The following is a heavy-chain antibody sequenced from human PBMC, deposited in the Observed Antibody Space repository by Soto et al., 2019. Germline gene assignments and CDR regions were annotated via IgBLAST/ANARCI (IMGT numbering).Heavy chain of an antibody. V-gene: IGHV4-59*01. CDR2: IYYSGST. Sequence: SETLSLTCTASGGSISSYYWSWIRQPPGKGLEWIGYIYYSGSTNYNPSLKSRVTISVDTSKNQFSLKLSSVTAADTAVYYCARYIPYSSGWYYYYYMDVWGKGTTVTVSS. J-gene: IGHJ6*03. CDR3: ARYIPYSSGWYYYYYMDV. D-gene: IGHD6-19*01. CDR1: GGSISSYY.